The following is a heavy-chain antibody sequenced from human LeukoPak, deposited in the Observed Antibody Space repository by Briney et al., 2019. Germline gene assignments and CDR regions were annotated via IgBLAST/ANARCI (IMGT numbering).Heavy chain of an antibody. J-gene: IGHJ6*02. CDR2: ISYDGSNK. V-gene: IGHV3-30-3*01. CDR1: GFTFSSYA. CDR3: ARGGYDILTSYLSVDGMDV. D-gene: IGHD3-9*01. Sequence: GGSLRLSCAASGFTFSSYAMHWVRQAPGKGLEWVAVISYDGSNKYYADSVKGRFTISRDSSKNTLYLQMNSLRAEDTAVYYCARGGYDILTSYLSVDGMDVWGQGTTVTVSS.